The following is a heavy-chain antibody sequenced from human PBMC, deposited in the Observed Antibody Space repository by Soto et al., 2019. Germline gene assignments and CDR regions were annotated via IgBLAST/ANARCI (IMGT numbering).Heavy chain of an antibody. V-gene: IGHV1-69*13. D-gene: IGHD6-6*01. CDR1: GGTFSSYA. CDR2: IIPIFGTA. CDR3: ARRPDSSSSGFVWYFAY. J-gene: IGHJ4*02. Sequence: SVKVSCKASGGTFSSYAISWVRQAPGQGLEWMGGIIPIFGTANYAQKFQGRVTITADESTSTAYMELSSLRSEDTAVYYRARRPDSSSSGFVWYFAYWGQGTLVTVSS.